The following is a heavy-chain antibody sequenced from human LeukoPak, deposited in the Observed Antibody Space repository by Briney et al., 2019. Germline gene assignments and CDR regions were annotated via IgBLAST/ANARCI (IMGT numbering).Heavy chain of an antibody. J-gene: IGHJ4*02. CDR1: GYSISIDCY. D-gene: IGHD3-22*01. Sequence: SETLSLTRTVSGYSISIDCYWAWILQPPGRGLDWIGGIYHRGYTYYYLSLKSRVSMSVETSKNQFSLKLTSVTAADTAVYYCARAPRDSSGYYMRSFDYWGQGTLVTVSS. CDR2: IYHRGYT. V-gene: IGHV4-38-2*02. CDR3: ARAPRDSSGYYMRSFDY.